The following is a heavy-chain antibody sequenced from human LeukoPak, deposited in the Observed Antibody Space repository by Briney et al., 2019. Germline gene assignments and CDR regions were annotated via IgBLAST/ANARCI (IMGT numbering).Heavy chain of an antibody. CDR2: IIPIFGTA. CDR1: GGTFSSYA. J-gene: IGHJ5*02. Sequence: SVKISCKASGGTFSSYAISWVRQAPGQGLEWMGGIIPIFGTANYAQKFQGRVTITADESTSTAYMELSSLRSEDTAVYYCARASYYDSSGYSPYNWFDPWGQGTLVTVSS. CDR3: ARASYYDSSGYSPYNWFDP. D-gene: IGHD3-22*01. V-gene: IGHV1-69*13.